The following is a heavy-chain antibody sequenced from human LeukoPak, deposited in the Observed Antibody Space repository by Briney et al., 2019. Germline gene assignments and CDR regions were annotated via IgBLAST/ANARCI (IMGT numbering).Heavy chain of an antibody. CDR3: AREVEGTVAHHKYYFDY. CDR1: GGSISSGDYY. Sequence: PSQTLSLTCTVSGGSISSGDYYWSWIRQPPGKGLEWIGYIYYSGSTYYNPSLKSRVTISVDTSKNQFSLKLSSVTAADTAVYYCAREVEGTVAHHKYYFDYWGQGTLVTVSS. D-gene: IGHD4-23*01. V-gene: IGHV4-30-4*01. CDR2: IYYSGST. J-gene: IGHJ4*02.